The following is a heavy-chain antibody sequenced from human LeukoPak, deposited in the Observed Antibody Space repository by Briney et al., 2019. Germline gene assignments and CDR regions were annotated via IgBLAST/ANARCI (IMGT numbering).Heavy chain of an antibody. V-gene: IGHV3-21*01. CDR3: ARVEQLGAVYYYYFMDV. J-gene: IGHJ6*03. Sequence: GGSLRLSCAASGFTFSSYNMNWVRQAPGKGLEWVSSISSSSSNIYSADSVKGRSTFSKDTTKNSLDLQMNSIGADTTAVYYCARVEQLGAVYYYYFMDVWGKGTTVSV. D-gene: IGHD6-6*01. CDR2: ISSSSSNI. CDR1: GFTFSSYN.